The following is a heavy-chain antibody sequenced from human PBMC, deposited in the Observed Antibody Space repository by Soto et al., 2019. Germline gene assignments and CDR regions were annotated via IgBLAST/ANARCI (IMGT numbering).Heavy chain of an antibody. CDR3: ARAKGYYYDSSGYYGY. V-gene: IGHV1-3*01. CDR2: INAGNGNT. D-gene: IGHD3-22*01. CDR1: RYTFTRYA. Sequence: ASVKVSCKPSRYTFTRYAIHWVRHARGQGLEWMGWINAGNGNTNYAQKFQGRVTIPADESTSTAYRELSSLRSEDTAVYYCARAKGYYYDSSGYYGYWGQGTLVTVSS. J-gene: IGHJ4*02.